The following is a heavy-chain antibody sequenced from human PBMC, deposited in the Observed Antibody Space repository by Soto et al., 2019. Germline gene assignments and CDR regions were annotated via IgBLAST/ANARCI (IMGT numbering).Heavy chain of an antibody. Sequence: SETLSLTCTVSGGSISSGGYYWSWIRQPPGKGLEWIGYIYYSGSTYNNPSLKSRVTISVDTSKNQFSLKLSSVTAADTAVYYCARYCGGDCYSFDYWGRGTLVTVSS. CDR3: ARYCGGDCYSFDY. J-gene: IGHJ4*02. CDR2: IYYSGST. D-gene: IGHD2-21*02. CDR1: GGSISSGGYY. V-gene: IGHV4-30-4*01.